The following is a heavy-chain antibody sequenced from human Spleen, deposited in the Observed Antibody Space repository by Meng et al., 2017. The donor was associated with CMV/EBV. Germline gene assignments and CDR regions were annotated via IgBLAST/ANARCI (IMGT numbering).Heavy chain of an antibody. D-gene: IGHD4-17*01. CDR1: GYTFTAYY. Sequence: ASVKVSCKASGYTFTAYYMHWVRQAPGQGLEWIGWINPNSGDTVYSQKFQGRVTMTRDTSISTAYMELSRLRSDDTAVYYCARVVDGDYLFDYWGQGTLVTVSS. CDR3: ARVVDGDYLFDY. CDR2: INPNSGDT. J-gene: IGHJ4*02. V-gene: IGHV1-2*02.